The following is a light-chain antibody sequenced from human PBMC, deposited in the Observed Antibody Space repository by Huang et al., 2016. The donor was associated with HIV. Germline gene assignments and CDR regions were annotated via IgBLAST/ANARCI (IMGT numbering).Light chain of an antibody. CDR3: QQRSNWLLT. J-gene: IGKJ4*01. CDR2: DAS. Sequence: EIVLTQSPATLSLSPGERATLSCRASQSVSSYLAWYQQKPDQAPRLLIYDASNRATGIPARFSGTRSVTDFTLTISSLEPEDFAVYYCQQRSNWLLTFGGGTKVEIK. V-gene: IGKV3-11*01. CDR1: QSVSSY.